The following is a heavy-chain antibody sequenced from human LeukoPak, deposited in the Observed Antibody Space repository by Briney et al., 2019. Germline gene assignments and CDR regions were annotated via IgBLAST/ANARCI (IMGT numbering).Heavy chain of an antibody. CDR1: GGSISSSSYY. V-gene: IGHV4-39*01. Sequence: PSETLSLTCTVSGGSISSSSYYWGWIRQPPGKGLEWIGSIYYSGSTYYNPSLKSRVTISVDTSKNQFSLKLSSVTAADTAVYYCARVEYSGWNLEYWGQGTLVTVSS. J-gene: IGHJ4*02. CDR3: ARVEYSGWNLEY. D-gene: IGHD5-12*01. CDR2: IYYSGST.